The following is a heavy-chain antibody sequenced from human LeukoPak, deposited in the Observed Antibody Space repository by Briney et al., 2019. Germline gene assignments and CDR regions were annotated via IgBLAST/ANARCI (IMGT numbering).Heavy chain of an antibody. CDR3: ARDHLYDSSGYYSNWFDP. CDR2: IIPIFGTA. CDR1: GGTFSNYA. V-gene: IGHV1-69*05. J-gene: IGHJ5*02. Sequence: ASVKVSCKSSGGTFSNYAISWVRQAPGQGLEWMGGIIPIFGTANYAQKFQGRVTITTDESTSTAYVELSSLRSEDTAVYYCARDHLYDSSGYYSNWFDPWGQGTLVTVSS. D-gene: IGHD3-22*01.